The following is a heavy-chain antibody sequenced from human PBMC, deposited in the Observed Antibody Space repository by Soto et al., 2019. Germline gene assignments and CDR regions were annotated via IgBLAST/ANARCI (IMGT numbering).Heavy chain of an antibody. Sequence: PGGSLRLSCAASGFTFSSYSMNWVRQAPGKGLEWVSSISSSSSYIYYAGSVKGRFTISRDNAKNSLYLQMNSLRAEDTAVYYCARDRTVVVPRDAFDIWGQGTMVTVSS. D-gene: IGHD3-22*01. CDR3: ARDRTVVVPRDAFDI. V-gene: IGHV3-21*01. CDR2: ISSSSSYI. J-gene: IGHJ3*02. CDR1: GFTFSSYS.